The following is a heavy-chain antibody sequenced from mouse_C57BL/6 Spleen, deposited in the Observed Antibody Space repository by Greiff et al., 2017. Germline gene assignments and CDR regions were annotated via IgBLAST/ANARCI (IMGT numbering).Heavy chain of an antibody. V-gene: IGHV1-50*01. CDR2: IDPSDSYT. J-gene: IGHJ3*01. D-gene: IGHD3-2*02. CDR3: ARGGGSGHFAWFAY. Sequence: QVQLQQPGAELVKPGASVKLSCKASGYTFTSYWMPWVKQRPGQGLEWIGEIDPSDSYTNYNQKFKGKATLTVDTSSSAAYMQLSSLTSEDSAVYYCARGGGSGHFAWFAYWGQGTLLTVSA. CDR1: GYTFTSYW.